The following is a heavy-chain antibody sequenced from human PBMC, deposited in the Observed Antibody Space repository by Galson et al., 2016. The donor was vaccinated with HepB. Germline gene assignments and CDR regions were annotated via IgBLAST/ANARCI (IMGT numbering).Heavy chain of an antibody. CDR1: GYTFTNYG. CDR2: ISAYNGNT. V-gene: IGHV1-18*01. CDR3: ARSRGAGEYFEY. J-gene: IGHJ4*02. Sequence: SVKVSCKASGYTFTNYGTSWVRQAPGQGLEWMGWISAYNGNTNYAQKLQDRVTMTTDTSTTTAYMELRSLRSDDTAVYYCARSRGAGEYFEYWGQGTQVTVSS. D-gene: IGHD3-10*01.